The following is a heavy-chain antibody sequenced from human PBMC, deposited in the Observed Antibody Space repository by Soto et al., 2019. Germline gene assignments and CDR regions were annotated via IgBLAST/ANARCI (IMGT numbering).Heavy chain of an antibody. V-gene: IGHV1-69*04. D-gene: IGHD1-7*01. J-gene: IGHJ6*02. CDR2: IIPILGIA. CDR3: AKDDWNYRVRYYGMGV. Sequence: ASVKVSCKASGGTFSSYTISWVRQAPGQGLEWMGRIIPILGIANYAQKFQGRVTITADKSTSTAYMELSSLRAEDTAVYYCAKDDWNYRVRYYGMGVWGQGTTVTVSS. CDR1: GGTFSSYT.